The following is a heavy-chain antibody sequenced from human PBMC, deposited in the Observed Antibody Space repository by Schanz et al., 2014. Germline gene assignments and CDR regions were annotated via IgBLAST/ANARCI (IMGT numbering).Heavy chain of an antibody. V-gene: IGHV3-30-3*02. Sequence: VQLLESGGGVVQPGRSLRLSCAASGFTFSSYAMHWVRQAPGKGLEWVAVISYDGSNKYYADSVEGRFTISRDNSRNTLYLQMNSLRTEDTAVYYCASPSGYSDYGTYFDFWGQGTLVTVSS. J-gene: IGHJ4*02. CDR3: ASPSGYSDYGTYFDF. CDR1: GFTFSSYA. CDR2: ISYDGSNK. D-gene: IGHD5-12*01.